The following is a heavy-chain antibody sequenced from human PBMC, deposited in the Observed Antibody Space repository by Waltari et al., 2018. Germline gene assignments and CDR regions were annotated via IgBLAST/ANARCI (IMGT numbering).Heavy chain of an antibody. Sequence: QVQLVQSGAEVKKPGASVRVSCKASGYTFSDYYIHLVRQAPGQGLECMGWIHPNSGDTNYAQKFQGRVTMTRDTSISTAYMELSSLRSDDTAVYYCARDGPTMVHFDYWGQGTLVTVSS. D-gene: IGHD3-10*01. J-gene: IGHJ4*02. CDR2: IHPNSGDT. V-gene: IGHV1-2*02. CDR1: GYTFSDYY. CDR3: ARDGPTMVHFDY.